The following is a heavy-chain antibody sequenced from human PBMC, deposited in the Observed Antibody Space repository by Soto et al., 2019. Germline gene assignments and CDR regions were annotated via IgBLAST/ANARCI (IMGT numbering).Heavy chain of an antibody. CDR2: VSNDGSNK. V-gene: IGHV3-30*18. Sequence: QVQLVESGGGVVQPGRSLRLSCAASGFTFSSYVMHWVRQAPGKGLEWVAVVSNDGSNKDYADSVKGRFTISRDNSKNTLYLQMNSLRAEDTAVYYCAKVLLTYTRGWYHPHFDYWGQGTLVTVSS. CDR1: GFTFSSYV. J-gene: IGHJ4*02. D-gene: IGHD2-15*01. CDR3: AKVLLTYTRGWYHPHFDY.